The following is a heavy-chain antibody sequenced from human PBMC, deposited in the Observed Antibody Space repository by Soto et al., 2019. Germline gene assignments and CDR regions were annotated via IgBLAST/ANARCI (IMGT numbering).Heavy chain of an antibody. CDR3: ARGRNADY. CDR2: ISAHNGNT. CDR1: GYAFTTYG. J-gene: IGHJ4*02. Sequence: QVHLVQSGAEVKKPGASVKVSCKGSGYAFTTYGITWVRQAPGQGLEWMGWISAHNGNTNYAQKLQGRVTVTRDTSTSTAYMELRSLRSDDTAVYYCARGRNADYWGQGALLTVSS. D-gene: IGHD1-1*01. V-gene: IGHV1-18*01.